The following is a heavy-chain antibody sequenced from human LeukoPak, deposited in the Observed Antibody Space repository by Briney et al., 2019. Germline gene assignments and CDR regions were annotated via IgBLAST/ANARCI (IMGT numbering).Heavy chain of an antibody. CDR1: GGSLSGYY. CDR3: ARRTAARGWFDP. D-gene: IGHD3-10*01. CDR2: INYSGST. Sequence: PSETLSLTCAVCGGSLSGYYWTWIRQPPGKGLEWIGDINYSGSTNYNPSLNSRVTLSVDTSKLQLSLKLSSVTAADTAVYYCARRTAARGWFDPWGQGTLVTVSS. J-gene: IGHJ5*02. V-gene: IGHV4-34*01.